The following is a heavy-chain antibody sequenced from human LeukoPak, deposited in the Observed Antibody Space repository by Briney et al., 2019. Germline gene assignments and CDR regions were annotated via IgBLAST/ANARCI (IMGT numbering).Heavy chain of an antibody. CDR3: ASYRYYDSSGYFIYGMDV. CDR2: VIPILGIA. J-gene: IGHJ6*02. D-gene: IGHD3-22*01. CDR1: GGTFSSYA. Sequence: SVKVSCKASGGTFSSYAISWVRQAPGQGLDWMGRVIPILGIANYAQKFQGRVTITADKSTSTAYMELSSLRSEDTAVYYCASYRYYDSSGYFIYGMDVWGQGTTVTVSS. V-gene: IGHV1-69*04.